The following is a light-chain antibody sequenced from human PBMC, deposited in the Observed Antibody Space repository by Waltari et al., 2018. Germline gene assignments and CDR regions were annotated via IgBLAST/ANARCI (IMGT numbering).Light chain of an antibody. CDR3: QTWGTGIRVV. Sequence: QLVLTQSPSASASLGASVKLTCTLSRGPSSYAIPWHPQQPEKGPRYLMKLNSDGSHSKGDGIPDRFSGSSSGAERYLTISSLQSEDEADYYCQTWGTGIRVVFGGGTKLTVL. J-gene: IGLJ2*01. CDR1: RGPSSYA. CDR2: LNSDGSH. V-gene: IGLV4-69*01.